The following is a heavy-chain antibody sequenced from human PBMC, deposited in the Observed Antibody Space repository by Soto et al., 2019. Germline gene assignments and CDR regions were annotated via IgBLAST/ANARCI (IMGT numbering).Heavy chain of an antibody. J-gene: IGHJ4*02. CDR1: GFTFSDFG. CDR3: AKKVTIYAVDPADY. V-gene: IGHV3-23*01. D-gene: IGHD3-3*01. CDR2: ISASGDAT. Sequence: GGSLRLSCAASGFTFSDFGMSWVRQAPGKGLEWVSVISASGDATYYAASVKGRFTLSRDNSKNTLYLQMNSLTVADTAVYYCAKKVTIYAVDPADYWGQGTRVTVSS.